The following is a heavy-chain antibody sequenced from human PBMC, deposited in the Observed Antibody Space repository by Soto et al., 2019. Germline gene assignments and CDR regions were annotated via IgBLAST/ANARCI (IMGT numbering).Heavy chain of an antibody. CDR1: GFTFNSYW. CDR2: INMDGTRT. D-gene: IGHD3-10*01. CDR3: ARGGLGSYALDY. J-gene: IGHJ4*02. V-gene: IGHV3-74*01. Sequence: EVQLVESGGGSVQPGGSLRLSCAASGFTFNSYWVHWVRQVPGKGLVWLSRINMDGTRTNYADSVKGRFAISRDNAKNTVYLQMNSLGVEYSAAYYCARGGLGSYALDYWGQGTLVSVSS.